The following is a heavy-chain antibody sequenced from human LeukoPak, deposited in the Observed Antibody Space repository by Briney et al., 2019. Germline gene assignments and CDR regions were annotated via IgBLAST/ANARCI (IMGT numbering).Heavy chain of an antibody. CDR1: GFTFSDYW. V-gene: IGHV3-74*01. CDR2: INTDGSTT. J-gene: IGHJ4*02. Sequence: PGGSLRLSRAASGFTFSDYWMHWVRQAPGKGLMGVSRINTDGSTTTYADSVKGRFTISRDNAKNTLYLQMNSLRVEDTAVYYCVRESREIRFDYWGQGILVTVSS. CDR3: VRESREIRFDY. D-gene: IGHD1-26*01.